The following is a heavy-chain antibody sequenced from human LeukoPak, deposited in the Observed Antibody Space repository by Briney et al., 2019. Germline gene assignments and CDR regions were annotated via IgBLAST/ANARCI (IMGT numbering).Heavy chain of an antibody. Sequence: GGSLRLSCAASVTFFNAWMNWVRPAPGKGLEWVSALSGSGGSTYYSESVKGRFSISRDNSKNTSYLLMNSMRAEDTAVFYYVKDRLPLGRNYYVSGSYLPLDAFDIWGEGTMVTVSS. D-gene: IGHD3-10*01. CDR3: VKDRLPLGRNYYVSGSYLPLDAFDI. CDR2: LSGSGGST. CDR1: VTFFNAW. J-gene: IGHJ3*02. V-gene: IGHV3-23*01.